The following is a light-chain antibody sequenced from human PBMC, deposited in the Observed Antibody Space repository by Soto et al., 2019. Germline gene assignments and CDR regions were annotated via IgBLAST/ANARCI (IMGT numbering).Light chain of an antibody. J-gene: IGLJ1*01. V-gene: IGLV2-14*01. CDR2: EVS. CDR1: SSDVGGYNY. Sequence: QSVLTQPASVSDSPGQSITISCTGTSSDVGGYNYVSWYQQHPGKAPKLMIYEVSNRPSGVSNRFSGSKSGNTASLTISGLQAEDEADYYCSSYTSSSTLDVFGTGTKVTVL. CDR3: SSYTSSSTLDV.